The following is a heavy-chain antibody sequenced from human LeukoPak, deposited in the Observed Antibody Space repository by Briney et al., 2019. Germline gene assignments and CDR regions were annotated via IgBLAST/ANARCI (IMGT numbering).Heavy chain of an antibody. CDR3: ARQAVDTWFDP. V-gene: IGHV4-59*08. CDR1: GGSINSYS. CDR2: IYYSGST. J-gene: IGHJ5*02. Sequence: SETLSLTCTVSGGSINSYSWSWIRQPPGKGLEWIGYIYYSGSTNYNPSLKSRVTISVDTSKNQFSLNLISVTATDTAVYYCARQAVDTWFDPWGQGTLVTVSS. D-gene: IGHD3-9*01.